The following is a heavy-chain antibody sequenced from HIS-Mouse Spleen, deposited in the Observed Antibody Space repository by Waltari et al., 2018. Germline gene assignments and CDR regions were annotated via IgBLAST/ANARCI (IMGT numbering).Heavy chain of an antibody. J-gene: IGHJ2*01. D-gene: IGHD6-13*01. CDR3: AREIPYSSSWYDWYFDL. V-gene: IGHV4-39*07. CDR1: GGSISSSSYY. Sequence: QLQLQESGPGLVKPSETLSLTCTVSGGSISSSSYYWGWIRQPPGKGLGWIGSIHYRWGHYYTPSHNSRVTLSVDTSKNQFSLKLSSVTAADPAVYYCAREIPYSSSWYDWYFDLWGRGTLVTVSS. CDR2: IHYRWGH.